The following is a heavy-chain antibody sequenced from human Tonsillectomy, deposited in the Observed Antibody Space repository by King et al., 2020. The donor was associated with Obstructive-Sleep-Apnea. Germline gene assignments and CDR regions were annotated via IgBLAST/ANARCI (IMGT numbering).Heavy chain of an antibody. Sequence: DVQLVESGGGLVQPGGSRKLSCAASGFTFSGFVMHGFRQASGKGLEGVGRIISKANSFATAYVASVKGWFTISRDDSRNTAYLQMNSLKTEDTAVYYCTRAVDGYNVDYWGQGTLVTVSS. CDR1: GFTFSGFV. D-gene: IGHD5-24*01. CDR3: TRAVDGYNVDY. V-gene: IGHV3-73*01. CDR2: IISKANSFAT. J-gene: IGHJ4*02.